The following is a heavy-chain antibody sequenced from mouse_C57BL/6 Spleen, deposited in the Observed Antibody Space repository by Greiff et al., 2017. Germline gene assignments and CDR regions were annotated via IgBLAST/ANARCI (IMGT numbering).Heavy chain of an antibody. D-gene: IGHD1-1*01. J-gene: IGHJ3*01. CDR2: IYPGDGDT. CDR3: ARHYGSRGFAY. CDR1: GYAFSSYW. Sequence: VKLMESGAELVKPGASVKISCKASGYAFSSYWMNWVKQRPGKGLEWIGQIYPGDGDTNYNGKFKGKATLTADKSSSTAYMQLSSLTSEDSAVYFCARHYGSRGFAYWGQGTLVTVSA. V-gene: IGHV1-80*01.